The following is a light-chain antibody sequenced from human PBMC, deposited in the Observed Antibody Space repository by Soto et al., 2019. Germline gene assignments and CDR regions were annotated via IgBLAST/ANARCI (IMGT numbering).Light chain of an antibody. CDR2: EVS. J-gene: IGLJ1*01. Sequence: QSVLTQPPSASGSPGQSVTISCTGTSSDVGKYDYVSWFQHHPGKAPKLIIYEVSKRPSGVPDRFSGTKSGSAASLTVSGLQTEDEADYYCNSYVAGSNVFGTVTKV. V-gene: IGLV2-8*01. CDR1: SSDVGKYDY. CDR3: NSYVAGSNV.